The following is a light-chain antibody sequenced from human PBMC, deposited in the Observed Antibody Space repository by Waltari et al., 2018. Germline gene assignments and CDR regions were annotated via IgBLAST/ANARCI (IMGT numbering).Light chain of an antibody. J-gene: IGLJ2*01. CDR3: SSYAGSNNLV. Sequence: QSALTHPPSASGSPGQSVTISRTATSSAVGGYHYVSWYQRHPGKAPKLMISEVSKRPSGVPDRFSGSKSGNTASLTVSGLQAEDEADYYCSSYAGSNNLVFGGGTKLTVL. CDR2: EVS. CDR1: SSAVGGYHY. V-gene: IGLV2-8*01.